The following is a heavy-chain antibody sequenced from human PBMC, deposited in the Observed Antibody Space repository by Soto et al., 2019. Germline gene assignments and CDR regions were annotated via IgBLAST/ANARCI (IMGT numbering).Heavy chain of an antibody. V-gene: IGHV3-21*01. CDR3: ARDAYKNYCGLDV. D-gene: IGHD1-1*01. J-gene: IGHJ6*02. CDR1: GFTFSSYS. CDR2: ISSSSSYI. Sequence: EVQLVESGGGLVKPGGSLRLSCAASGFTFSSYSMNWVRQAPGKGLEWVSSISSSSSYIYYADSVKGRFTISRDNANNSQYMQNNKLSSEEVDVYYGARDAYKNYCGLDVWGQGTLVTVSS.